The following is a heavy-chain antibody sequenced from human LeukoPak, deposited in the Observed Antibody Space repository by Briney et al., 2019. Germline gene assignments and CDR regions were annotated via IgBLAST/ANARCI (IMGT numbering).Heavy chain of an antibody. CDR2: IYYSGST. V-gene: IGHV4-39*07. D-gene: IGHD1-26*01. Sequence: PSETLSLTCTVSGGSISSSSYYWGWIRQPPGKGLEWIGSIYYSGSTYYNPSLKSRVTISVDTSKTQFSLKLSSVTAADTAVYYCARGSGAGATSSFDYWGQGALVTVSS. CDR1: GGSISSSSYY. CDR3: ARGSGAGATSSFDY. J-gene: IGHJ4*02.